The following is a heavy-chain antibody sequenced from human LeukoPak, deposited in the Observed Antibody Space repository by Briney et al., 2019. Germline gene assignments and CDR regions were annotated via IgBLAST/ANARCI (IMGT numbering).Heavy chain of an antibody. J-gene: IGHJ5*02. CDR3: AKFGGYSSSSGWFDP. CDR1: GFTFSSYW. Sequence: PGGSLRLSCAASGFTFSSYWMHWVRQAPGKGLVWVSRINSDGSSTSYADSVKGRFTISRDNAKNTLYLQMNSLRVEDTAVYYCAKFGGYSSSSGWFDPWGQGTLVTVSS. CDR2: INSDGSST. D-gene: IGHD6-6*01. V-gene: IGHV3-74*01.